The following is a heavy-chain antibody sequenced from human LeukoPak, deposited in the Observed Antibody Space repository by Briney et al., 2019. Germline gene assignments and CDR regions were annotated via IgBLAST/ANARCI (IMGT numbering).Heavy chain of an antibody. CDR1: GFTVSSYA. V-gene: IGHV3-30-3*01. CDR3: ARGSPAGLPKDPSFDY. J-gene: IGHJ4*02. D-gene: IGHD2-21*02. Sequence: PGRSLRLSCAASGFTVSSYAMHWVRQAPGKGLEWVAVISYDGSNKYYADSVKGRFTISRDNSKNTLYLQMNSLRAEDTAVYYCARGSPAGLPKDPSFDYWGQGTLVTVSS. CDR2: ISYDGSNK.